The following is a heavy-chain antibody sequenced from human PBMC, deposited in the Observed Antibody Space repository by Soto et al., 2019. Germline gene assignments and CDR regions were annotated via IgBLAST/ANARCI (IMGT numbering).Heavy chain of an antibody. D-gene: IGHD1-26*01. CDR3: AKDLTLGIVGAWGHYFEY. CDR1: GFTFSSFA. CDR2: ISYDGSNT. V-gene: IGHV3-30-3*01. Sequence: QVQLVESGGGVLQPGRSLRLSCAASGFTFSSFAMHWVRQAPGKGLEWVAFISYDGSNTYYEDSVKGRVTISRDNSKKTVYLEINSLRAEDTAVYHCAKDLTLGIVGAWGHYFEYWGQGTLVTVSS. J-gene: IGHJ4*02.